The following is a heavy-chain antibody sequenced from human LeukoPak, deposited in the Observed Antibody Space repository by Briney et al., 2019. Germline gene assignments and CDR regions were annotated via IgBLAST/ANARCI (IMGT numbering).Heavy chain of an antibody. CDR2: INHSGST. D-gene: IGHD2-2*01. CDR3: ARGSGSKCSSTSCYGRYYYYYGMDV. V-gene: IGHV4-34*01. J-gene: IGHJ6*02. Sequence: PSETLSLTCAVYGGSFSGYYWSWIRQPPGKGLEWIGEINHSGSTNYNPSLKSRVTISVDTSKNQFSLKLSSVTAADTAVYYCARGSGSKCSSTSCYGRYYYYYGMDVWGQGTTVTVSS. CDR1: GGSFSGYY.